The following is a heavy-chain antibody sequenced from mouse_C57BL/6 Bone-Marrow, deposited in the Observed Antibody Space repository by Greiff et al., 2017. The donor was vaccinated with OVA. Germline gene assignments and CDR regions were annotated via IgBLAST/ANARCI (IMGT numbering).Heavy chain of an antibody. CDR1: GFTFTNYY. CDR3: ARYKGRVAVDYFDY. J-gene: IGHJ2*01. V-gene: IGHV7-3*01. Sequence: EVKLMESGGGLVQPGDSLSLSCAASGFTFTNYYMSWVRLPPGKALEWLAFIRNKPNGSTTEYSASVKGRFTISRDNSQSILYLQMNALRAEDSATYYCARYKGRVAVDYFDYWGQGTALTVSS. CDR2: IRNKPNGSTT. D-gene: IGHD1-1*01.